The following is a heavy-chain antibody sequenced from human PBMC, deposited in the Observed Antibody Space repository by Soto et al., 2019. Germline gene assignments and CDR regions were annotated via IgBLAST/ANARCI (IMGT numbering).Heavy chain of an antibody. J-gene: IGHJ6*02. Sequence: SSETLSLTCTVSGGSISSGGYYWSWIRQHPGKGLEWIGYIYYSGSTYYNPSLKSRVTISVDTSKNQFSLKLSSVTAADTAVYYCARXPNCSSTSCPNYYGMDVWGQGTTVTVSS. CDR1: GGSISSGGYY. CDR2: IYYSGST. CDR3: ARXPNCSSTSCPNYYGMDV. V-gene: IGHV4-31*03. D-gene: IGHD2-2*01.